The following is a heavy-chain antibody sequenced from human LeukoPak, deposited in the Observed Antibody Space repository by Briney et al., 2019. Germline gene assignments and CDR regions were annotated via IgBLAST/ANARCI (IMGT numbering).Heavy chain of an antibody. Sequence: GGSLRLSCVASGFTFSRYAMDWVRQAPGKGLEWVSAISTDGTRTFYADSVKGRFTLSRDNSQNTLYLQMNSLRAEDTAVYYCARDISDAFDIWGQGTMVTVSS. D-gene: IGHD3-9*01. V-gene: IGHV3-23*01. J-gene: IGHJ3*02. CDR3: ARDISDAFDI. CDR1: GFTFSRYA. CDR2: ISTDGTRT.